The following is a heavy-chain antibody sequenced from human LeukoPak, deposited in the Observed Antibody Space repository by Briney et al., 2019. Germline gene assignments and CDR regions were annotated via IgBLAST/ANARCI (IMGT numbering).Heavy chain of an antibody. J-gene: IGHJ4*02. D-gene: IGHD6-19*01. CDR2: IRGDGRET. Sequence: GGSLRLSCAASGFTFGAYYMSWVRQAPGKGLEWVANIRGDGRETFYADSLRGRFSIFRDNARNSVSLRMNSLSAEDTGVYYCARESAVGYGSFDYWGQGTLVTVSS. CDR1: GFTFGAYY. V-gene: IGHV3-7*03. CDR3: ARESAVGYGSFDY.